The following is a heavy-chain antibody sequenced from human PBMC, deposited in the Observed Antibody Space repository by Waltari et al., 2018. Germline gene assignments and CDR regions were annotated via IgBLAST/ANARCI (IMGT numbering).Heavy chain of an antibody. CDR3: ATSGWYCFDY. Sequence: VQLVESGGDVVQPGTSLRLSCAGSGFTFSTYSIHWVRQAPGKGLEWVAGIKQDGSEKYYADSVKGRFTISRDNAKNSLYLQMNSLRAEDTAVYYCATSGWYCFDYWGQGTLVTVSS. V-gene: IGHV3-7*01. J-gene: IGHJ4*02. CDR1: GFTFSTYS. D-gene: IGHD6-19*01. CDR2: IKQDGSEK.